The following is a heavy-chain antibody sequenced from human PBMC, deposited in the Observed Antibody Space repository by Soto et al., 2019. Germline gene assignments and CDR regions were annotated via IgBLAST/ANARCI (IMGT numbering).Heavy chain of an antibody. CDR3: ARRSSPPDD. J-gene: IGHJ4*02. V-gene: IGHV3-11*01. CDR1: GFTFSDYY. CDR2: ISTSGSTI. Sequence: QVQLVESGGGLVKPGGSLRLSCAASGFTFSDYYMSWIRQAPGRGLEWVSYISTSGSTINYADSVKGRFTISRDNANNSLFQQMNSRRAADAAVDYCARRSSPPDDWGEGTLVAVAS.